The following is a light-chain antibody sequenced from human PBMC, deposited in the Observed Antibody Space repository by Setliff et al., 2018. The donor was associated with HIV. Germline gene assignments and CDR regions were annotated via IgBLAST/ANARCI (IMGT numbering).Light chain of an antibody. CDR3: SSYTNSTPLYV. V-gene: IGLV2-14*03. CDR2: DVS. Sequence: QSVLTQPASVSGSPGRSITISCTGNSSDVGGYNSVSWFQQHPGKAPKLLIYDVSDRPSGVSNRFSGSKSGNTASLTISGLQAEDEADYYCSSYTNSTPLYVFGPGTKVTVL. J-gene: IGLJ1*01. CDR1: SSDVGGYNS.